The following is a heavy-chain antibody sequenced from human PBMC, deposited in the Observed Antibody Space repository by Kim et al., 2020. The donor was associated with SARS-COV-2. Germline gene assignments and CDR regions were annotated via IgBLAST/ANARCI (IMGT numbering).Heavy chain of an antibody. D-gene: IGHD4-4*01. CDR1: GGSISSYY. J-gene: IGHJ3*02. Sequence: SETLSITCTVSGGSISSYYWSWIRQPPGKGLEWIGYIYYSGSTNYNPSLKSRVTISVDTSKNQFSLKLSSVTAADTAVYYCARGDGGNYANDAFDIWGQG. CDR2: IYYSGST. V-gene: IGHV4-59*13. CDR3: ARGDGGNYANDAFDI.